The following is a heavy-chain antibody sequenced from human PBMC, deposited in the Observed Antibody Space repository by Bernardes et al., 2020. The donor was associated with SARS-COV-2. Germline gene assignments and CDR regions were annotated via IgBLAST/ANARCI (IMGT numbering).Heavy chain of an antibody. J-gene: IGHJ3*01. CDR1: GFTFSSYA. V-gene: IGHV3-23*01. D-gene: IGHD3-9*01. Sequence: GGSLRLSCAASGFTFSSYAMIWVRQAPGKGPEFVSAIGAGGGVRNYADSVKGRFTISRDNTRTSVFLQMESLRAEDTAVYYCARDVGGTDWRFGFDVWGPGTMVHVSS. CDR2: IGAGGGVR. CDR3: ARDVGGTDWRFGFDV.